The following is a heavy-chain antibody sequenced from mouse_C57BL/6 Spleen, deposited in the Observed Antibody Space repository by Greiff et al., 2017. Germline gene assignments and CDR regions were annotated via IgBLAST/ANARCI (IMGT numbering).Heavy chain of an antibody. D-gene: IGHD2-2*01. V-gene: IGHV5-16*01. J-gene: IGHJ4*01. Sequence: EVQLVESEGGLVQPGSSMKLSCTASGFTFSDYYMAWVRQVPETGLEWVANITYDGSSTYYLDSLKSRFIILGDNAKNILYLQMSSLKSEDTATYYCARDRGVRGGAMDYWGQGTSVTVSS. CDR1: GFTFSDYY. CDR2: ITYDGSST. CDR3: ARDRGVRGGAMDY.